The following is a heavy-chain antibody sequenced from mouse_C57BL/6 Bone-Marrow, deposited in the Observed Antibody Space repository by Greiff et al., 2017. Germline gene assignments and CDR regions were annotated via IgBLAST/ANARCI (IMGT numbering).Heavy chain of an antibody. CDR2: IYPRSGNP. V-gene: IGHV1-81*01. CDR1: GYTFTSYG. J-gene: IGHJ4*01. CDR3: AREGMGLRLYAMDY. D-gene: IGHD1-1*01. Sequence: QVQLQQSGAELARPGASVKLSCKASGYTFTSYGISWVKQRTGQGLEWIGEIYPRSGNPYYNEKFKGKATLTADKSSSTAYMELRSLTSEDSAVYFCAREGMGLRLYAMDYWGQGTSGTVSS.